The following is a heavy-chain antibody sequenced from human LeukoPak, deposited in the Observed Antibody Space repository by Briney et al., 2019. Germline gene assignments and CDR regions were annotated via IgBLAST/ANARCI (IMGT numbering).Heavy chain of an antibody. D-gene: IGHD3-10*01. Sequence: SETLSLTCTVSGGSISSYYWSWIRQPPGKGLEWIGYIYYSGSTNYNPSLKSRVTISVDTSKNQFSLKLSSVTAADTAVYYCARDIPLSGFMVRGVRYYFDYWGQGTLVTVSS. CDR3: ARDIPLSGFMVRGVRYYFDY. CDR2: IYYSGST. J-gene: IGHJ4*02. CDR1: GGSISSYY. V-gene: IGHV4-59*01.